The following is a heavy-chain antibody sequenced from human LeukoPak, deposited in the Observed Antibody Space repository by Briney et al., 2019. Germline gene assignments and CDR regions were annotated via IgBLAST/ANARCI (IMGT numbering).Heavy chain of an antibody. V-gene: IGHV3-48*02. D-gene: IGHD3-9*01. CDR1: GFTFSTYG. CDR2: ISHTSSAI. Sequence: GGSLRLSCAASGFTFSTYGMNWVRQSPGKGLEWVSYISHTSSAIYYADSVTGRFTISRDNAKNSLYLQMNSLRDEDTAVYYCARASHTGYDYWGQGTLVTVSS. J-gene: IGHJ4*02. CDR3: ARASHTGYDY.